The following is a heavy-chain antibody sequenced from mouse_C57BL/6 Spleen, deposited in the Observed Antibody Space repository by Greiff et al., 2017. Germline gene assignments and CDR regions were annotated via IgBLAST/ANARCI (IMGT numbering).Heavy chain of an antibody. J-gene: IGHJ4*01. CDR1: GYTFTDYE. CDR2: IDPETGGT. V-gene: IGHV1-15*01. CDR3: TRRSLSYAMDY. Sequence: QVHVKQSGAELVRPGASVTLSCKASGYTFTDYEMHWVKQTPVHGLEWIGAIDPETGGTAYNQKFKGKAILTADKSSSTAYMELRSLTSEDSAVYYCTRRSLSYAMDYWGQGTSVTVSS.